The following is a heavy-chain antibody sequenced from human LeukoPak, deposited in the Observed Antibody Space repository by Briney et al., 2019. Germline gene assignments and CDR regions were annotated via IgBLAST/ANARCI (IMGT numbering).Heavy chain of an antibody. CDR1: GFTFSSYA. CDR3: AKDAEGYNDIHYFDY. J-gene: IGHJ4*02. CDR2: INGSGGST. V-gene: IGHV3-23*01. D-gene: IGHD5-24*01. Sequence: GGSLRLSCAASGFTFSSYAMSWVRQAPGKGLEWVSAINGSGGSTYYADSVKGRFTISRDNSKNTLYLQMNSLRAEDTAVYYCAKDAEGYNDIHYFDYWGQGTLVTVSS.